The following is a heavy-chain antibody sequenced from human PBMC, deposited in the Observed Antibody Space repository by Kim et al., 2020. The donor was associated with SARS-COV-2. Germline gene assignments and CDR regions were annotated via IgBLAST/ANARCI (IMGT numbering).Heavy chain of an antibody. V-gene: IGHV3-30*18. Sequence: GGSLRLSCAASGFSFSTYGMHWVRQAPGKGLEWVAFISYVETNRYYGDSVKGRFTISRDNSKNTVYLQMNSLRPEDTAVYYCAKALTRGWNFGDYWGQGTLVTVSS. J-gene: IGHJ4*02. D-gene: IGHD1-7*01. CDR2: ISYVETNR. CDR3: AKALTRGWNFGDY. CDR1: GFSFSTYG.